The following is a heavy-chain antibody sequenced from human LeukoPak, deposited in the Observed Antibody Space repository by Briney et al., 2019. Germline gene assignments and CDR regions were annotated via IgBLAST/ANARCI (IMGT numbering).Heavy chain of an antibody. CDR3: ARDLSPLRAYNWYFDL. V-gene: IGHV1-18*01. J-gene: IGHJ2*01. D-gene: IGHD3-16*01. CDR1: GYTFTSYG. CDR2: ISAYNGNT. Sequence: ASVKVSCKASGYTFTSYGISWVRQAPGQGLEWMGWISAYNGNTNYAQKLQGRVTMTRDTSTSTVYMELSSLRSEDTAVYYCARDLSPLRAYNWYFDLWGRGTLVTVSS.